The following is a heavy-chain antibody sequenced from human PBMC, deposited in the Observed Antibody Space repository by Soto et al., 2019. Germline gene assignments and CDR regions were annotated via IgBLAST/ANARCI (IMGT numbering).Heavy chain of an antibody. D-gene: IGHD6-13*01. CDR1: GFTFSSYS. J-gene: IGHJ4*02. Sequence: EVQLVESGGGLVKPGGSLRLSCAASGFTFSSYSMNWVRQAPGKGLEWVSSISSSSSYIYYADSVKGRFTISRDNAKNSLYLQMNSRRAEDTAVYYCARDPEAAAAPRGDYWGQGTLVTVSS. V-gene: IGHV3-21*01. CDR2: ISSSSSYI. CDR3: ARDPEAAAAPRGDY.